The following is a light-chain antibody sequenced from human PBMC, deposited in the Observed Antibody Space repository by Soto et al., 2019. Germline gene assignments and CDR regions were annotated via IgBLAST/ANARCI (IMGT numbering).Light chain of an antibody. J-gene: IGKJ4*01. Sequence: EIVLTQSPGTLSLYPGERATLSCRASQTVSSSYLTWYQQKPGQAPRLLIYHASRRATGIPDRFSGSGSGTDFTLTISRLEPEDFAVYYCQQYGSSPLTFGGGTKVEIK. V-gene: IGKV3-20*01. CDR1: QTVSSSY. CDR2: HAS. CDR3: QQYGSSPLT.